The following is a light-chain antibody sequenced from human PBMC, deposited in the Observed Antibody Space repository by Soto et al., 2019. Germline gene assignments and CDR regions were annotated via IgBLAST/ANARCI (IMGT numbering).Light chain of an antibody. Sequence: EIVLTQSPVTLSVSPGDRASLSCRASQTAGTFLAWYQQKPGQAPRLLIYHASTRATGISARFSGSGSGTDFTLTINSLQSEDSAVYYCQQHNQWPITFGQGTRLEIK. CDR2: HAS. V-gene: IGKV3-15*01. CDR3: QQHNQWPIT. J-gene: IGKJ5*01. CDR1: QTAGTF.